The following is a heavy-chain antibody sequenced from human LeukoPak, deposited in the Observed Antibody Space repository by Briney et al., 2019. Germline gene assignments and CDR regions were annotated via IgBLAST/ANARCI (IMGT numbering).Heavy chain of an antibody. V-gene: IGHV3-21*01. CDR3: ARDIAYGYGSFDY. CDR2: ITSSSNYI. J-gene: IGHJ4*02. CDR1: GFTFSISN. D-gene: IGHD5-18*01. Sequence: GGSLRLSCAASGFTFSISNMNWVRQAPGKGLEWVSSITSSSNYIYYAVSVKGRLTISRDNAKNSLILQMNSLRAEDTAVYYCARDIAYGYGSFDYWGQGTLVTVSS.